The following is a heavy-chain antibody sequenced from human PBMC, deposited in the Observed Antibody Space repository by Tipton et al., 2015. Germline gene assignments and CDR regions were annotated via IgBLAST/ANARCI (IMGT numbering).Heavy chain of an antibody. V-gene: IGHV4-61*01. J-gene: IGHJ5*02. D-gene: IGHD6-13*01. CDR2: IYYSGST. Sequence: TLSLTCTFSGSSVSSGTYYWSWIRQPPGKELEWIGYIYYSGSTNYNPSLKSRVTISVDTSKNQFSLKLSSVTAADTAVYYCARLFYSTSWYWFDPWGQGTLVTVSS. CDR1: GSSVSSGTYY. CDR3: ARLFYSTSWYWFDP.